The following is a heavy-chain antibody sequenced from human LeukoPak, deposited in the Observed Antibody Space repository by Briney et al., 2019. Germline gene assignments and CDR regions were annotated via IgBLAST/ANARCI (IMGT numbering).Heavy chain of an antibody. CDR3: ARDLSLPSIVVVPAAIGGIDY. D-gene: IGHD2-2*02. Sequence: GGSLRLSCAASGFTFSSYSMNWVRQAPGKGLEWVSAISSSSGYIYYADSVKGRFTISRDNAKNSLYLQMNSLRAEDTAVYYCARDLSLPSIVVVPAAIGGIDYWGQGTLVTVSS. CDR1: GFTFSSYS. CDR2: ISSSSGYI. V-gene: IGHV3-21*01. J-gene: IGHJ4*02.